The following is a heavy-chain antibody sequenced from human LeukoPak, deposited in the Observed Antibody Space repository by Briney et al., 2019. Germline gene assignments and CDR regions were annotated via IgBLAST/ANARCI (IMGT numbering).Heavy chain of an antibody. CDR3: ARVAAAGTGGVDY. CDR1: GYMFTDYF. Sequence: ASVKVSCKASGYMFTDYFMHWVRQAPGQGPEWMGWFNPKSGDKKYAQQFQGRVTMTRDTSINTAYMELSRLRSDDTAVYYCARVAAAGTGGVDYWGQGTLVTVSS. CDR2: FNPKSGDK. V-gene: IGHV1-2*02. D-gene: IGHD6-13*01. J-gene: IGHJ4*02.